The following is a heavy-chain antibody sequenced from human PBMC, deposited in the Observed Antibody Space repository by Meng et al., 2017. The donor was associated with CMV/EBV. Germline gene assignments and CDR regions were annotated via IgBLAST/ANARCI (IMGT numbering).Heavy chain of an antibody. D-gene: IGHD4-11*01. Sequence: YYWSCIRPPPGKGLEWIGEINHSGSTNYNPSLKSRVTISVDTSKNQFSLKLSSVTAADTAVYYCARGPTKRTYSNYSLYYYYYGMDVWGQGTTVTVSS. CDR3: ARGPTKRTYSNYSLYYYYYGMDV. J-gene: IGHJ6*02. CDR1: YY. CDR2: INHSGST. V-gene: IGHV4-34*01.